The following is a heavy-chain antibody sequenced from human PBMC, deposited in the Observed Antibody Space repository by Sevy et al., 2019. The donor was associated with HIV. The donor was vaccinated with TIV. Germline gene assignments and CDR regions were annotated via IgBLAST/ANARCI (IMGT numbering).Heavy chain of an antibody. CDR3: AREYDYSHYAFDY. CDR1: GFTFSDYY. J-gene: IGHJ4*02. D-gene: IGHD4-4*01. Sequence: GGSQRLSCAASGFTFSDYYMTWIRQAPGKGLEWVAYITSSGDTIYYADSVKGRFTISRDNAKNSLYLQMNNLRAEDTAVYYCAREYDYSHYAFDYWGQGTLVTVSS. V-gene: IGHV3-11*01. CDR2: ITSSGDTI.